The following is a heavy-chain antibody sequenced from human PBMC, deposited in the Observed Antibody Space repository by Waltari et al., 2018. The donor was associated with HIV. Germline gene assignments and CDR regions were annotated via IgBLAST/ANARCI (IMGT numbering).Heavy chain of an antibody. D-gene: IGHD1-26*01. CDR2: ISWNSGSI. CDR1: GFTFDDYA. Sequence: EVQLVESGGGLVQPGRSLRLSCAASGFTFDDYAMHWVRQAPGKGLEWVSGISWNSGSIGYADSVKGRFTISRDNAKNSLYLQMNSLRAEDTALYYCAKDVMGELRGFDYWGQGTLVTVSS. CDR3: AKDVMGELRGFDY. V-gene: IGHV3-9*01. J-gene: IGHJ4*02.